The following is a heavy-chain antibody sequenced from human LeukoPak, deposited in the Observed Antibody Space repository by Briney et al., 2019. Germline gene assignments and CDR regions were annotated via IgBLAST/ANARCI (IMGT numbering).Heavy chain of an antibody. V-gene: IGHV3-23*01. J-gene: IGHJ4*02. CDR3: AKDYGDYVYHGD. D-gene: IGHD4-17*01. CDR2: ISGSGGTT. CDR1: GFTFSSYA. Sequence: PGGSLRLSCAASGFTFSSYAMSWVRQAPGKGLEWVSAISGSGGTTYYADSVKGRFTISRDNSKNTLYLQMNSLRAEDTAVYYCAKDYGDYVYHGDWGQGTLVTVSS.